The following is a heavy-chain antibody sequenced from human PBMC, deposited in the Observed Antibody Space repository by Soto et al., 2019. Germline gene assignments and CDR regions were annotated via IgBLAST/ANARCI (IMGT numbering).Heavy chain of an antibody. CDR3: ARHRYSYGSYYFDY. D-gene: IGHD5-18*01. CDR2: IYYSGTT. J-gene: IGHJ4*02. Sequence: SETLSLTCSVSGGSINNYYWSWIRQPPGKGLEWIGYIYYSGTTNYNPSLKSRVTISVDTSKNQFSLKLSSVTAADTAVYYCARHRYSYGSYYFDYWGQGTLVTVSS. CDR1: GGSINNYY. V-gene: IGHV4-59*08.